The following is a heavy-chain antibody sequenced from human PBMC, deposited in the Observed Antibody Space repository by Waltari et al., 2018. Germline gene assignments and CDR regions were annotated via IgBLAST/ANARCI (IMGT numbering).Heavy chain of an antibody. V-gene: IGHV3-74*01. CDR2: INGDGGIT. J-gene: IGHJ5*02. CDR3: TRTRYCSTTSCQVDWFDP. Sequence: EVQLVESGGGLVQPGGSLRLSCAASGFTFSNSWMHWVRQAPGKGLVWVSRINGDGGITSYADFAKGRFTISRDNANNMLYLQMNSLRAEDTAVYYCTRTRYCSTTSCQVDWFDPWGQGTLVTVSS. CDR1: GFTFSNSW. D-gene: IGHD2-2*01.